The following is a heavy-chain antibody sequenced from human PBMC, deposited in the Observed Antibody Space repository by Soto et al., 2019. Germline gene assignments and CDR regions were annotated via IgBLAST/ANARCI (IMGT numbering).Heavy chain of an antibody. D-gene: IGHD2-2*02. CDR1: GYTFTSSG. CDR3: ARAPGYCNSTICYIDTFDI. Sequence: ASVKVSCKPSGYTFTSSGISWVRQAPGQGLEWMGWISGYNGNTKYAQKFRGRVTMTTDTSTTTAYMEVRSLRADDTAVYYCARAPGYCNSTICYIDTFDIWGQGIMVTVSS. J-gene: IGHJ3*02. CDR2: ISGYNGNT. V-gene: IGHV1-18*01.